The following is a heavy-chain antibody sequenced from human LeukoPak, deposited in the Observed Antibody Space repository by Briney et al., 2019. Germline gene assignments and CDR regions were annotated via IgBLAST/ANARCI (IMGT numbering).Heavy chain of an antibody. CDR3: TAYCTGCAFYSRRGYYFDY. V-gene: IGHV3-15*01. CDR2: IKSKRDGGTT. D-gene: IGHD2-8*02. Sequence: GGSLRLSCAGSGFTFSDVWLSWVRQAPGKGLEWVGRIKSKRDGGTTDYAAPVKGRFTISRDDSTNTLCLQLNSLKIEDTAVYYCTAYCTGCAFYSRRGYYFDYWGQGTLLTVAS. CDR1: GFTFSDVW. J-gene: IGHJ4*02.